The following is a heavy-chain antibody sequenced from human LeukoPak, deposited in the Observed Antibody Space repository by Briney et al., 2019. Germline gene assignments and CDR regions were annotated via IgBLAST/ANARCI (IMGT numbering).Heavy chain of an antibody. V-gene: IGHV1-2*02. J-gene: IGHJ4*02. CDR1: GYTFTGYY. Sequence: GASVKVSCKASGYTFTGYYVHWVRQAPGQGLEWMGWINSNSGGTNYAQKFQGRVTMTRDTSISTAYMELSRLRSDDTAVYYCAREREWLLLDSFFDYWGQGTLVTVSS. CDR3: AREREWLLLDSFFDY. D-gene: IGHD3-22*01. CDR2: INSNSGGT.